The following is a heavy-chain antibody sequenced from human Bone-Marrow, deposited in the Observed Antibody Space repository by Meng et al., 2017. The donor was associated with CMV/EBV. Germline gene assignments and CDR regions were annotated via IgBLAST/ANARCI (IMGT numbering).Heavy chain of an antibody. V-gene: IGHV2-5*02. CDR3: ARGGFSYGLLWFDP. Sequence: TLKESGPPLVQPTHTLTLTCTFPGFSRNPAGGGVGWIRQSPGKALEWLALISWEDVKEYSPSLNTRLTITKDTSKNQVLLTMTNMDPVDTATYYCARGGFSYGLLWFDPWGQGALVTVSS. D-gene: IGHD5-18*01. CDR1: GFSRNPAGGG. CDR2: ISWEDVK. J-gene: IGHJ5*02.